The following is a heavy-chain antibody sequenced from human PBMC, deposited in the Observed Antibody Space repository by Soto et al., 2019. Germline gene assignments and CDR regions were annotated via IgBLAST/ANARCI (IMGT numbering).Heavy chain of an antibody. D-gene: IGHD3-22*01. CDR2: IYYSGST. J-gene: IGHJ4*02. Sequence: PSETLSLTCTVSGGSISSSSYYWGWIRQPPGKGLEWIGSIYYSGSTYYNPSLKSRVTISVDTSKNQFSLKLGSVTAADTAVYYCARVLSITMIVVVIPYYFDYWGQGTLVTVSS. V-gene: IGHV4-39*01. CDR1: GGSISSSSYY. CDR3: ARVLSITMIVVVIPYYFDY.